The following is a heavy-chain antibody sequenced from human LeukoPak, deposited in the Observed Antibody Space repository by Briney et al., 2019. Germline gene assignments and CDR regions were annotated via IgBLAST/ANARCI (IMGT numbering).Heavy chain of an antibody. CDR1: GYSFTSYW. V-gene: IGHV5-51*01. D-gene: IGHD6-6*01. CDR2: IYPGDSDT. Sequence: PGESLKISCKGSGYSFTSYWIGWVRQMPGKGLEWMGIIYPGDSDTRYSPSFQGQVAISADKSISTAYLQWSSLKASDTAMYYCARRAYSSSYYYYMDVWGKGTTVTVSS. J-gene: IGHJ6*03. CDR3: ARRAYSSSYYYYMDV.